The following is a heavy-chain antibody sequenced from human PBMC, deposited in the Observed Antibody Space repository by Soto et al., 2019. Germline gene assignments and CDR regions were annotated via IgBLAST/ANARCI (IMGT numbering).Heavy chain of an antibody. CDR3: AKDYGYCSGGSCYSSGWFDP. CDR1: VFTFSSYG. Sequence: GGSLILSCAASVFTFSSYGRHWVRQAPGKGLEWVAVISYDGSNKYYADSVKGRFTISRDNSKNTLYLQMNSLRAEDTAVYYCAKDYGYCSGGSCYSSGWFDPWGQGT. J-gene: IGHJ5*02. CDR2: ISYDGSNK. D-gene: IGHD2-15*01. V-gene: IGHV3-30*18.